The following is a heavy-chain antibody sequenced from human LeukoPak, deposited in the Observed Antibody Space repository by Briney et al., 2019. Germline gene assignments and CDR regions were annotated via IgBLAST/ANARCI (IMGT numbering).Heavy chain of an antibody. J-gene: IGHJ1*01. D-gene: IGHD1-1*01. CDR2: IYTSGST. Sequence: SETLSLTCTVSGGSISSGSYYWSWIRQPAGKGLEWIGRIYTSGSTNYNPSLKSRVTISVDTSKNQFSLKLSSVTAADTAVYYCASRIVQGSYFQHWGQGTLVTVSS. V-gene: IGHV4-61*02. CDR3: ASRIVQGSYFQH. CDR1: GGSISSGSYY.